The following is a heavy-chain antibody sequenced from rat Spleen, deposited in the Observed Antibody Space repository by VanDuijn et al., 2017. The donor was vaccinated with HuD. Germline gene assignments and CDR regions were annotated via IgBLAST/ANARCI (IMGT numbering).Heavy chain of an antibody. D-gene: IGHD1-2*01. Sequence: EVQLVESGGGLVQPGGSLKLSCSASGFTFSDYTMAWVRQAPKKGLEWVAAIVDDGSNTFYRDSVKGRFTVSRDNAKSSLYLQLDSLRSEDTATYYCARADISAIYTDGIWGQGVMVTVSS. CDR1: GFTFSDYT. V-gene: IGHV5-7*01. CDR2: IVDDGSNT. CDR3: ARADISAIYTDGI. J-gene: IGHJ2*01.